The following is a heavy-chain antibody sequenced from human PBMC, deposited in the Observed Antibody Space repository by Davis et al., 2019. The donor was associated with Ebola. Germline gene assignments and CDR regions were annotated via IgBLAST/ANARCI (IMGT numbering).Heavy chain of an antibody. CDR3: ARVGEMATDY. Sequence: GESLKISCAASGFTFSSYGMHWVRQAPGKGLEWVAVIWYDGSNKYYADSVKGRFTISRDNSKNTLYLQMNSLRAEDTAVYYCARVGEMATDYWGQGTLVTVSS. V-gene: IGHV3-33*01. CDR2: IWYDGSNK. D-gene: IGHD5-24*01. CDR1: GFTFSSYG. J-gene: IGHJ4*02.